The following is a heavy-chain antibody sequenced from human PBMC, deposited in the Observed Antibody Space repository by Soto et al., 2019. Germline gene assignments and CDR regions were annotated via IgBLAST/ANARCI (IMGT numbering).Heavy chain of an antibody. D-gene: IGHD6-6*01. V-gene: IGHV4-34*01. Sequence: SVTLPLTWAVYGGSFSDYYWSWIRQPPGKGLEWIGEINHSGSTNYNPSLKSRVTISVDTSKNQFSLKLSSVTAADTAVYYCARGLSPYSSSSYFDYWGQGTLVTVSS. CDR1: GGSFSDYY. CDR2: INHSGST. J-gene: IGHJ4*02. CDR3: ARGLSPYSSSSYFDY.